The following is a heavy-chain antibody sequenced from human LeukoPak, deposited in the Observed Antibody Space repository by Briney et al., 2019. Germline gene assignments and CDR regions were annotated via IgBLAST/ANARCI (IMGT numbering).Heavy chain of an antibody. Sequence: GDSLKISCKGSGYSFTSYWIGWVRQMPGKGLEWMGIIYPGDSDTRYSPSFQGQVTISADKSISTAYLQWSSLKASDTAMYYCARGTDGRYCSSTSCFNWFDPWGQGTLVTVSS. CDR3: ARGTDGRYCSSTSCFNWFDP. CDR2: IYPGDSDT. D-gene: IGHD2-2*01. J-gene: IGHJ5*02. CDR1: GYSFTSYW. V-gene: IGHV5-51*01.